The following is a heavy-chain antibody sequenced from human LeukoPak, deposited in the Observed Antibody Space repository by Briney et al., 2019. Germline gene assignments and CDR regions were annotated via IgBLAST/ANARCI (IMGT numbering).Heavy chain of an antibody. CDR1: GFTFSSYA. CDR2: IKGDGRET. D-gene: IGHD5-24*01. CDR3: VRLMEMAATPYYYYYMDV. Sequence: PGGSLRLSCAASGFTFSSYAMSWVRQAPGKGLEWVTNIKGDGRETYYVDSVKGRFSVFRDNAKNSLFLQMNSLRAEDTAVYYCVRLMEMAATPYYYYYMDVWGKGTTVTVSS. V-gene: IGHV3-7*01. J-gene: IGHJ6*03.